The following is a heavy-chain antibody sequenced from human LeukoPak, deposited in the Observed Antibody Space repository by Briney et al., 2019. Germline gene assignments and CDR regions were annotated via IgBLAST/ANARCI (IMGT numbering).Heavy chain of an antibody. D-gene: IGHD6-13*01. CDR2: IYYSGNT. Sequence: PSQTLSLTRTVSGGPISNGGYYWTWIRQHPGKGLEWIGYIYYSGNTYYSPSLKSRLTISIDTSKNQFSLKLSSVTAADTAVYYCARLEAAGDYYYGMDVWGKGTTVTVSS. J-gene: IGHJ6*04. V-gene: IGHV4-31*03. CDR3: ARLEAAGDYYYGMDV. CDR1: GGPISNGGYY.